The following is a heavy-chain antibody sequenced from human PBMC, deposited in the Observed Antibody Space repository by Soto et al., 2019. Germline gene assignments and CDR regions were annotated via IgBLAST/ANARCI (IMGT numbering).Heavy chain of an antibody. Sequence: GESLKISCKGSGYSFTSYWISWVRQMPGKGLEWMGRIDPSDSYTNYSPSFQGHVTISADKSISTAYLQWSSLKAPDTAMYYCATSQYYYGSGSFPNYGMDVWGQGTTVTVSS. CDR1: GYSFTSYW. J-gene: IGHJ6*02. V-gene: IGHV5-10-1*01. CDR3: ATSQYYYGSGSFPNYGMDV. CDR2: IDPSDSYT. D-gene: IGHD3-10*01.